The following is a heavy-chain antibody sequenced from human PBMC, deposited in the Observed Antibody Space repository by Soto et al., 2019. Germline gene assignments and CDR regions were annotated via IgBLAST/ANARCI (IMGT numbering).Heavy chain of an antibody. CDR2: IGDSGATT. V-gene: IGHV3-23*01. CDR3: ADVRGSHLNYYYGMGV. CDR1: GFTFSSYA. J-gene: IGHJ6*04. Sequence: EVQLLESGGGLVQPGGSLRLSCAASGFTFSSYAMSWVRQAPGKGLEWVSAIGDSGATTYYADSVRGRFTISRDNSKNTLYLQMNSLRAEDTAVYYCADVRGSHLNYYYGMGVWGKGTTVTFSS. D-gene: IGHD6-13*01.